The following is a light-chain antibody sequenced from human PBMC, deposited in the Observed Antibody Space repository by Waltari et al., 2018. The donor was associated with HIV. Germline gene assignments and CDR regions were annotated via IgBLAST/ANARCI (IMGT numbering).Light chain of an antibody. CDR3: CPIAGSGTSL. Sequence: QSALTQPASVSGSPGQSITISCTGTSSDVGSYNLVSWYQQHPGKAPKLMIYEVSKRPQGFSKGWPASSPANTASLTTPGLQAEDGADYYGCPIAGSGTSLFGGGTKLTVL. CDR1: SSDVGSYNL. CDR2: EVS. J-gene: IGLJ2*01. V-gene: IGLV2-23*02.